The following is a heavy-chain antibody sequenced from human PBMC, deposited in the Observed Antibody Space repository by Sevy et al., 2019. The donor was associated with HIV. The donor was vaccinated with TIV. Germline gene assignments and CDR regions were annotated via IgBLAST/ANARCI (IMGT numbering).Heavy chain of an antibody. CDR2: IYYSGST. CDR1: GGSISSSSYY. J-gene: IGHJ6*02. CDR3: AVITMVRGVTYYYYGMDV. Sequence: SETLSLTCTVSGGSISSSSYYWGWIRQPPGKGLEWIGSIYYSGSTYYNPSLKSRVTISVDTSKNQFSLTLSSVTAADTAVYYCAVITMVRGVTYYYYGMDVWGQGTTVTVSS. D-gene: IGHD3-10*01. V-gene: IGHV4-39*01.